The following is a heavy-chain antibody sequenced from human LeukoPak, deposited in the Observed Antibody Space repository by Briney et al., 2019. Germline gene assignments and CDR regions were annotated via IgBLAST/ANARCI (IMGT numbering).Heavy chain of an antibody. J-gene: IGHJ4*02. V-gene: IGHV3-48*01. Sequence: GGSLRLSCAASAFTFSDYSMNWVRQAPGKGLEWVSYISGRSSTIYYADSVKGRFTISRDNAKNSMYLQMNSLRAEDTAVYYCAKDRIKSGSYYFDYWGQGTLVTVSS. CDR1: AFTFSDYS. CDR3: AKDRIKSGSYYFDY. CDR2: ISGRSSTI. D-gene: IGHD1-26*01.